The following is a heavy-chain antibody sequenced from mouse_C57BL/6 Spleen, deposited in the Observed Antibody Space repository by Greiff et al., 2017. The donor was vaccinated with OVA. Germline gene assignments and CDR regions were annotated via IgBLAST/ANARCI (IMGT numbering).Heavy chain of an antibody. CDR3: ARSGLGRFAY. Sequence: VQLQQSGPELVKPGASVKISCKASGYAFSSSWMNWVKQRPGKGLEWIGRIYPGDGDTNYNGKFKGKATLTADKSSSTAYMQLSSLTSEDSAVYFCARSGLGRFAYWGQGTLVTVSA. CDR2: IYPGDGDT. J-gene: IGHJ3*01. V-gene: IGHV1-82*01. D-gene: IGHD3-1*01. CDR1: GYAFSSSW.